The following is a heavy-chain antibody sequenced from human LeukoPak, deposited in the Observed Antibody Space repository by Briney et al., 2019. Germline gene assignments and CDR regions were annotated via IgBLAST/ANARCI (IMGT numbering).Heavy chain of an antibody. D-gene: IGHD6-19*01. CDR3: ARDSGYSSGALDY. CDR2: ISYDGSNK. J-gene: IGHJ4*02. CDR1: GFTFSSYA. V-gene: IGHV3-30-3*01. Sequence: GGSLRLSCAASGFTFSSYAMHWVRQAPGKGLEWVAVISYDGSNKYYADSVKGRSTISRDNSKNTLYLQMNSLRAEDTAVYYCARDSGYSSGALDYWGQGTLVTVSS.